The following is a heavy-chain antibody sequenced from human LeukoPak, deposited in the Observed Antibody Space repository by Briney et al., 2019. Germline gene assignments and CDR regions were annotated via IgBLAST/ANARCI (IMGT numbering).Heavy chain of an antibody. V-gene: IGHV1-69*13. D-gene: IGHD5-18*01. Sequence: GASVKVSCKASGYTFTSYGISWVRQAPGQGLEWMGGIIPIFGTANYAQKFQGRVTITADESTSTAYMELSSLRSEDTAVYYCARVGYSYGYNYYYYMDVWGKGTTVTVSS. CDR3: ARVGYSYGYNYYYYMDV. J-gene: IGHJ6*03. CDR1: GYTFTSYG. CDR2: IIPIFGTA.